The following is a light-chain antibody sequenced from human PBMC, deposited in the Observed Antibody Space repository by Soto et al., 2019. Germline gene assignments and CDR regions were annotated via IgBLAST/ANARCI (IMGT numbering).Light chain of an antibody. CDR3: QQSYSSVMYT. V-gene: IGKV1-39*01. CDR1: QSISNY. Sequence: DIQMTQSPSSLSASVGDRVTITCRAGQSISNYLNWYQQKPGKAPRLLIYAASSLQGGVPSRFSGSGSGTDFTLTISSLQPEDFATYYCQQSYSSVMYTFGQGTKLEIK. CDR2: AAS. J-gene: IGKJ2*01.